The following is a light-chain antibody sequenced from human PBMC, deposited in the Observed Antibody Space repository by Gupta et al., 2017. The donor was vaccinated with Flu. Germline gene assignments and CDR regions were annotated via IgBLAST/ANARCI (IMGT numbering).Light chain of an antibody. CDR2: EAS. CDR1: QTVYND. Sequence: TPASRSASVGDRVTITCRASQTVYNDVNWYQQNPGKAPKLLNYEASTLQSGVPSRFSGSGSGTDFTLTISRLEPEEVATYYCQQNDTTRTFGQGTKVEVK. CDR3: QQNDTTRT. V-gene: IGKV1-39*01. J-gene: IGKJ1*01.